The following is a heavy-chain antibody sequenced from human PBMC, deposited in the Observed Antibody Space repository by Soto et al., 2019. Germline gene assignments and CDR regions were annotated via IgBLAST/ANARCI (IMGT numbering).Heavy chain of an antibody. Sequence: QVQLVESGGGLVKPGGSLRLSCAASGFIFSDYYMNWIRQAPGKGLEWVSDISSSGSTIYYADSVKGRFTISRDNAKKSLYLQMNSLRAEDTAVYYCARDLAAAAFDIWGQGTMVTVSS. CDR1: GFIFSDYY. V-gene: IGHV3-11*01. CDR3: ARDLAAAAFDI. J-gene: IGHJ3*02. D-gene: IGHD6-13*01. CDR2: ISSSGSTI.